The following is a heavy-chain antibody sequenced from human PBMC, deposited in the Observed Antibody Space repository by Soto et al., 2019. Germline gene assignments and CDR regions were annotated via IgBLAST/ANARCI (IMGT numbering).Heavy chain of an antibody. D-gene: IGHD6-19*01. V-gene: IGHV3-33*01. J-gene: IGHJ4*02. CDR2: IWYDGSNK. CDR1: GFTFSSYG. CDR3: AREGQWLVMGYYFDY. Sequence: QVQLVESGGGVVQPGRSLRLSCSASGFTFSSYGMHWVRQAPGKGLEWGAVIWYDGSNKYYADSVKGRFTISRDNSKNKMYLQMNSVRADDTAVYYCAREGQWLVMGYYFDYGGQVTLVTVSS.